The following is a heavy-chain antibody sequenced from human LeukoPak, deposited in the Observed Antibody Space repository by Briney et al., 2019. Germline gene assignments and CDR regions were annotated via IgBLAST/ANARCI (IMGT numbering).Heavy chain of an antibody. CDR3: ARGEDFERYYLAY. D-gene: IGHD3-9*01. CDR2: IYYTVTT. V-gene: IGHV4-59*01. Sequence: SETLSLTCSVSGGSISNYWTWIRQIPGKGLEWIGYIYYTVTTNYNPLFESRATISAHTSKNQFSMKLASVTAADTAVYFCARGEDFERYYLAYWGQGTLVTVSS. J-gene: IGHJ4*02. CDR1: GGSISNY.